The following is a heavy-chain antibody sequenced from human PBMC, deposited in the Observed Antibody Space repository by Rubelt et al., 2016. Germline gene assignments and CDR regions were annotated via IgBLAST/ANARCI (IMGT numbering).Heavy chain of an antibody. CDR3: ARDDCSSTSCSPQG. CDR2: IIPILGLA. D-gene: IGHD2-2*01. J-gene: IGHJ4*02. Sequence: QVQLVQSGAEVKKPGSSVKVSCKASGGTFSSYAISWVRQAPGQGLEWMGRIIPILGLANDAQKFQGRGRITADKATSTAYMELSSLRSEDTAVYYCARDDCSSTSCSPQGWGQGTLVTVSS. CDR1: GGTFSSYA. V-gene: IGHV1-69*04.